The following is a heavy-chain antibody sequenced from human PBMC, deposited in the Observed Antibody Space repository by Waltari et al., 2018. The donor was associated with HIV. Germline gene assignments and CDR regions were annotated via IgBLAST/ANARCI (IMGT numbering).Heavy chain of an antibody. CDR1: GFPFSTYG. V-gene: IGHV3-33*01. CDR2: VWYDGSNK. D-gene: IGHD5-12*01. CDR3: ARERLELRLYYGMDV. Sequence: QVQVVESGGAVVPPGRSLRLSCAASGFPFSTYGMHWVRQATGKGLEWVAVVWYDGSNKYYADSVKGRFTISRDNSKNTLYLQMNSLRAEDTAVYYCARERLELRLYYGMDVWGQGTTVTVSS. J-gene: IGHJ6*02.